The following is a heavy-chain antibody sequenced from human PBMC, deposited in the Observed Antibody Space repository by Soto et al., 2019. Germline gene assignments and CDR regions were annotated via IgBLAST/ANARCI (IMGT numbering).Heavy chain of an antibody. V-gene: IGHV3-23*01. CDR1: GFSFVNYA. Sequence: PGGSLRLSCAASGFSFVNYAMNWVRQAPGKGLEWVSGLSGSGTSTYYADSVKGRFTISRDNSRDTLFLQMTSLTAEDSAMYFCARGSTDSYPGSRIFDFWGRGTMVTAPQ. CDR2: LSGSGTST. CDR3: ARGSTDSYPGSRIFDF. D-gene: IGHD3-10*01. J-gene: IGHJ4*02.